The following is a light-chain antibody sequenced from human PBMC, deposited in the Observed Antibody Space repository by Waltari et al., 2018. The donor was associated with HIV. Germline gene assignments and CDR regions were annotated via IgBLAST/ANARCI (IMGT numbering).Light chain of an antibody. CDR1: QGGRNA. Sequence: AIQLAQSTSSLSAYVGDRVTITCRASQGGRNALAWYQQKPGRPPKLLIYDASTLEGGVPSRFSGSSSGTDFNLTISNLQPEDSATYYCQQFRSSPRTFGQGATLEIK. V-gene: IGKV1-13*02. J-gene: IGKJ2*01. CDR3: QQFRSSPRT. CDR2: DAS.